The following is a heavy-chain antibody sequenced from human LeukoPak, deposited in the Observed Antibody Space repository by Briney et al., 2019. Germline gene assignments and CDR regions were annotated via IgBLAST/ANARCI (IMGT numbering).Heavy chain of an antibody. CDR2: IIPIFGTA. J-gene: IGHJ5*02. V-gene: IGHV1-69*06. CDR3: AIRTSSANWFDP. Sequence: GASVTVSCKASGGTFSSYAISWVRQAPGQGLEWMGGIIPIFGTANYAQKFQGRVTITADKSTSTAYMELSSLRSEDTAVYYCAIRTSSANWFDPWGQGTLVTVSS. D-gene: IGHD1-14*01. CDR1: GGTFSSYA.